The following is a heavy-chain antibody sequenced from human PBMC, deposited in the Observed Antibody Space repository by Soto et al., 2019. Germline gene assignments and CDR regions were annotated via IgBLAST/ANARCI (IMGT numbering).Heavy chain of an antibody. V-gene: IGHV4-59*01. CDR2: IYFSGST. J-gene: IGHJ6*02. Sequence: WTWIRPTPGKGPEWIGSIYFSGSTNYTPSLKGRVTISVDTSKSQFSLQLSSVIAADTAMYYCARELSYGMDVWGQGTTVTVSS. CDR3: ARELSYGMDV.